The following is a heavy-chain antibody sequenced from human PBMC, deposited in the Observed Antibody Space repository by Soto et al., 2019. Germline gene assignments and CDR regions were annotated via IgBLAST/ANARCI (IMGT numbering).Heavy chain of an antibody. Sequence: AGSLRLSCAASGFTFSSYGMHWVRQAPGKGLEWVAVIWYDGSNKYYADSVKGRFTISRDNSKNTLYLQMNSLRAEDTAVYYCARGARQRNYQTRWGQGTLVTV. CDR3: ARGARQRNYQTR. D-gene: IGHD1-1*01. V-gene: IGHV3-33*01. CDR1: GFTFSSYG. CDR2: IWYDGSNK. J-gene: IGHJ4*02.